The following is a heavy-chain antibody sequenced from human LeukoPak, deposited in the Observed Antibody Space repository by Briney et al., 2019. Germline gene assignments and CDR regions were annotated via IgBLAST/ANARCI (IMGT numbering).Heavy chain of an antibody. CDR3: ARDSSDVEMATITSLPDY. CDR2: INSDGGST. Sequence: GGSLRLSCAASGFTFSSEWMHWVRHAPGRGLVWISHINSDGGSTHYGDSVKGRFTVSRDNAKNTLYLQMNSLRAEDTAVYYCARDSSDVEMATITSLPDYWGQGTLVTVSS. D-gene: IGHD5-24*01. J-gene: IGHJ4*02. CDR1: GFTFSSEW. V-gene: IGHV3-74*01.